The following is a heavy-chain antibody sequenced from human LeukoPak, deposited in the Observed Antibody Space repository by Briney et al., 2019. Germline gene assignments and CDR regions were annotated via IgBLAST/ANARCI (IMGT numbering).Heavy chain of an antibody. J-gene: IGHJ4*02. V-gene: IGHV3-48*03. Sequence: GGSLRLSCAASGFTFSSYEMNWVRQAPGKGLEWVSYISSSGNNIYFADSVKGRFTISRDNAKSSLFLQMNSLRAEDTAVYYCARVTYAVPDYWGQGTLVTVSS. D-gene: IGHD2/OR15-2a*01. CDR3: ARVTYAVPDY. CDR1: GFTFSSYE. CDR2: ISSSGNNI.